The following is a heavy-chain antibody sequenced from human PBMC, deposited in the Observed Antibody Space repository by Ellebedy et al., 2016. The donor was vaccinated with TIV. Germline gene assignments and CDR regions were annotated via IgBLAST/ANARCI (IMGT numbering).Heavy chain of an antibody. CDR1: GYTFTSYA. CDR2: IHAGNGNT. Sequence: AASVKVSCKASGYTFTSYAMHWVRQAPGQRLEWMGWIHAGNGNTKYSQKFQGRVTMTRNTSTSTAYMELSSLRSEDTAVYYCARNKQLERWFDPWGQGTLVIVS. D-gene: IGHD1-1*01. J-gene: IGHJ5*02. V-gene: IGHV1-3*01. CDR3: ARNKQLERWFDP.